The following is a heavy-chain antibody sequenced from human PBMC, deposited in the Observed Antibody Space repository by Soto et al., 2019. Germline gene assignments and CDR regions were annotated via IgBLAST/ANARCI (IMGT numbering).Heavy chain of an antibody. V-gene: IGHV4-38-2*01. D-gene: IGHD3-3*01. CDR2: IYHSGST. J-gene: IGHJ5*02. Sequence: PSETLSLTCAVSGYSISSGYYWGWIRQPPGKGLEWIGSIYHSGSTYYNPSLKSRVTISVDTSKNQFSLKLSSVTAADTAVYYCARGSDFWSGYFNWFDPWGQGTLVTVSS. CDR3: ARGSDFWSGYFNWFDP. CDR1: GYSISSGYY.